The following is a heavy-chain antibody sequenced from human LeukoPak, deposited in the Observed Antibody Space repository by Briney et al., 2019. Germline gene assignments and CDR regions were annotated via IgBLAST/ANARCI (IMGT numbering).Heavy chain of an antibody. CDR2: IKSKTDGWTR. J-gene: IGHJ3*02. CDR3: TTDFEVLRFLEWPNDAFDI. V-gene: IGHV3-15*01. Sequence: GVPRWRSRSASGFTVGKGWRGGLPQGPGIEKKWVGHIKSKTDGWTREYAATGKGRFNISRDDSKNTLYLQMNSLKTEDTAVYYCTTDFEVLRFLEWPNDAFDIWGQGTMVTVSS. CDR1: GFTVGKGW. D-gene: IGHD3-3*01.